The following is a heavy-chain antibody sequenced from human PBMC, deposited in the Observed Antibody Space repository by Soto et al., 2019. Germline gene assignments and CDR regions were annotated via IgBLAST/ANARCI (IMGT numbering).Heavy chain of an antibody. CDR3: ARLQFGEGFDY. D-gene: IGHD3-10*01. Sequence: SETLSLTCSVSGGSISGGGFSWSWIRQPPGKGLEWIGYILHTGGTQYNPSLKSRVSMSVDKSKNQFSLHLTSVTAADTAVYYCARLQFGEGFDYWGQGALVTVSS. CDR2: ILHTGGT. CDR1: GGSISGGGFS. J-gene: IGHJ4*02. V-gene: IGHV4-30-2*01.